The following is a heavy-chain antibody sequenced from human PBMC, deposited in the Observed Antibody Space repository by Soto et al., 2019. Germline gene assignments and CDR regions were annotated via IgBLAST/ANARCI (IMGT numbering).Heavy chain of an antibody. CDR1: GFTFSDYY. V-gene: IGHV3-11*06. D-gene: IGHD2-2*01. CDR3: ASSTYRVPAATYYYYGMDV. J-gene: IGHJ6*02. CDR2: ISSSSSYT. Sequence: QVQLVESGGGLVKPGGSLRLSCAASGFTFSDYYMSWIRQAPGKGLEWVSYISSSSSYTNYADSVKGRFTISRDNAKNPLYLQMNSLRAEDTAVYYCASSTYRVPAATYYYYGMDVWGQGTTVTVSS.